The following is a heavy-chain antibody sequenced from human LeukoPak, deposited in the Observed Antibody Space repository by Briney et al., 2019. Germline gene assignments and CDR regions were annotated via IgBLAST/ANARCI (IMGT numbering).Heavy chain of an antibody. V-gene: IGHV4-4*07. J-gene: IGHJ5*02. CDR3: ARARRGYSYGSYWFDP. D-gene: IGHD5-18*01. CDR1: GGSISSYY. CDR2: IYTSGST. Sequence: PSETLSLTCTVSGGSISSYYWSWIRQPAGKGLEWIGRIYTSGSTNYNPSLKSRVTISVDTSKNQFSLKLSSVTAADTAVYYCARARRGYSYGSYWFDPWGQGTLVTVSS.